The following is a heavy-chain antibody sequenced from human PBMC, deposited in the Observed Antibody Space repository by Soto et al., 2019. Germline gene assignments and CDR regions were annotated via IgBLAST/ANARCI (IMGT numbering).Heavy chain of an antibody. D-gene: IGHD5-12*01. Sequence: VQLVQSGAEVKKPGSSVRISCKIAGGIFMDHAFSWVRQAPGQGLEWVGGIVTLFGTPTYAGSFQGRVTITADESSSTDYMELSSLRYEDTAIYYCASERVAEMATGGYFDSWGQGTLVTVSS. V-gene: IGHV1-69*01. J-gene: IGHJ4*02. CDR3: ASERVAEMATGGYFDS. CDR1: GGIFMDHA. CDR2: IVTLFGTP.